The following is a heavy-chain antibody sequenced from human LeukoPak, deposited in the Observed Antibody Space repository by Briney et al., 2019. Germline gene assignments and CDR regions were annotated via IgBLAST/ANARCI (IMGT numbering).Heavy chain of an antibody. CDR2: IHSTDSHA. Sequence: GESLKISCQDSGFTLTNYWIGWVRQLPGKGLEWMGIIHSTDSHAKYSPSFQGQVTISVDKSISTAYLQWRGLKASDTAMYYCAGARHGDFRWDYWGQGTLVTVSS. V-gene: IGHV5-51*01. CDR3: AGARHGDFRWDY. CDR1: GFTLTNYW. J-gene: IGHJ4*02. D-gene: IGHD4-17*01.